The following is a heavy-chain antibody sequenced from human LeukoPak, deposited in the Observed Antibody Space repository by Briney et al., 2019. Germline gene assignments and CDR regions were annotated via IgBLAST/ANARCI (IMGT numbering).Heavy chain of an antibody. V-gene: IGHV1-2*02. CDR1: GYTFTGYY. CDR3: ASAVSLMVRGINAAFDI. D-gene: IGHD3-10*01. J-gene: IGHJ3*02. CDR2: INPNSGGT. Sequence: ASVKVSGKASGYTFTGYYMHWVRQAPGQGLEWMGWINPNSGGTNYAQKFQGRVTMTRDTSISTAYMELSRLRSDGTAVYYCASAVSLMVRGINAAFDIWGRGTMVTVSS.